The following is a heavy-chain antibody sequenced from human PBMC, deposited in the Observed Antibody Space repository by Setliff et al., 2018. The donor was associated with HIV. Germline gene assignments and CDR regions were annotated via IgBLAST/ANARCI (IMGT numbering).Heavy chain of an antibody. V-gene: IGHV1-69*08. D-gene: IGHD2-21*01. CDR3: ATMSLSSRNWAIFDY. Sequence: SVKVSCKTSGGSFDMHTISWVRQAPGQGLEFVGRIIPIIDTTNYAQKFQGRVTITADKSANATYLELRSLRSEDTAIYYCATMSLSSRNWAIFDYWGQGVLVTVSS. J-gene: IGHJ4*02. CDR1: GGSFDMHT. CDR2: IIPIIDTT.